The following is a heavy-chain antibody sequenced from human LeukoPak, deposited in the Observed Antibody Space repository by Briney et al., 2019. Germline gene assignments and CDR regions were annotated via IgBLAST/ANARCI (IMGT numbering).Heavy chain of an antibody. J-gene: IGHJ4*02. Sequence: SGTLSLTCTVSGGSISSYYWSWIRQPPGKGLEWIGYIYYSGSTNYNPSLKSRVTISVDTSKNQFSLKLSSVTAADTAVYYCARQGFGELFDYWGQGTLVTVSS. CDR2: IYYSGST. CDR1: GGSISSYY. CDR3: ARQGFGELFDY. D-gene: IGHD3-10*01. V-gene: IGHV4-59*01.